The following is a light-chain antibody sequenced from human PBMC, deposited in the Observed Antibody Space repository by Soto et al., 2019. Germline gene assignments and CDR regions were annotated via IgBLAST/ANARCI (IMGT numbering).Light chain of an antibody. Sequence: CRASQSVDSSYVDWYQQRPGQAPRLXIDVASNRATGIPDRVSGSGSGTAFTLTISSLQPEDSEVYYCQQYGSSPRTVGQGTKVDIK. CDR1: QSVDSSY. CDR2: VAS. CDR3: QQYGSSPRT. J-gene: IGKJ1*01. V-gene: IGKV3-20*01.